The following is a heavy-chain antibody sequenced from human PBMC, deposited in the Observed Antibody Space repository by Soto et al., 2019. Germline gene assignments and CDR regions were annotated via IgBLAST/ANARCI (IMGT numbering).Heavy chain of an antibody. CDR3: TREGDGSGFFSDF. CDR2: ISGRSNTI. CDR1: GFPFSDYN. Sequence: EVHLVESGGGLVQPGGPLRLSCVASGFPFSDYNRNWVRQAPGKGLEWVSFISGRSNTIYYADSVKGRFTISRDNAKNSLYLLMNSLRAEDTAVYYCTREGDGSGFFSDFWGQGALVTVSS. D-gene: IGHD3-22*01. J-gene: IGHJ4*02. V-gene: IGHV3-48*01.